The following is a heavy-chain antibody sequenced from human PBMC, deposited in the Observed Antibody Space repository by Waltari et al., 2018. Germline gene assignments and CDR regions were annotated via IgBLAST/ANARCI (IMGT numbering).Heavy chain of an antibody. CDR2: IYHSGST. CDR1: GYSISSGYY. D-gene: IGHD3-10*01. V-gene: IGHV4-38-2*02. Sequence: QVQLQESGPGLVKPSETLSLTCAVSGYSISSGYYWGWIRQPPGKGLEWIGNIYHSGSTYDSPSLKSRVTISVDTSKNQFSLNLTSVTAADTAVYYCARDAVGRGDFDYWGQGTLVTVSS. CDR3: ARDAVGRGDFDY. J-gene: IGHJ4*02.